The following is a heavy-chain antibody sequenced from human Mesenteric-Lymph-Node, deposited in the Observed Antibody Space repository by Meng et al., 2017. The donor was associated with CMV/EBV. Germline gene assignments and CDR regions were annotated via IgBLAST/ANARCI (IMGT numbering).Heavy chain of an antibody. Sequence: SLRLSCAASGFTFSIYSMNWVRQAPGKGLQWVSYISSHSSDIYYADSVRGRFTVSRDNAKNSLYLQMNSLTAEDTAVYFCTRSDFDFWGQGTLVTVSS. V-gene: IGHV3-21*01. J-gene: IGHJ4*02. CDR1: GFTFSIYS. CDR3: TRSDFDF. CDR2: ISSHSSDI.